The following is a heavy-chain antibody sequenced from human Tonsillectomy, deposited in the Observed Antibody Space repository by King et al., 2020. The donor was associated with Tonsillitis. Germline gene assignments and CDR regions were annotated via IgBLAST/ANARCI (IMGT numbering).Heavy chain of an antibody. CDR1: GGSISSGGYY. D-gene: IGHD2-2*01. V-gene: IGHV4-31*03. J-gene: IGHJ6*03. CDR3: ARVASTSPTIRSRQYYYYMDV. Sequence: HVQLQESGPGLVKPSQTLSLTCTVSGGSISSGGYYWSWIRQHPGKGLEWIGYIYYTGNTYYNPSLKSRVTMSVDTSKIQFSLKLSSVTAADTAVYYCARVASTSPTIRSRQYYYYMDVWGKGTTVTVSS. CDR2: IYYTGNT.